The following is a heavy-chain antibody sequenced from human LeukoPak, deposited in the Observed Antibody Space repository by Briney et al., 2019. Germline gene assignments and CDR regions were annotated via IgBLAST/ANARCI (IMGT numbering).Heavy chain of an antibody. Sequence: PSETLTLTCTVSGGSISSSSYYWGWIRQPPGKGLEWIGSIYYSGSTYYNPSLKSRVTMSVDTSKNQFSLKLSSVTAADTAVYYCARTDMGRDGYNLLYFDYWGQGTLVTVSS. J-gene: IGHJ4*02. CDR2: IYYSGST. V-gene: IGHV4-39*07. CDR3: ARTDMGRDGYNLLYFDY. D-gene: IGHD5-24*01. CDR1: GGSISSSSYY.